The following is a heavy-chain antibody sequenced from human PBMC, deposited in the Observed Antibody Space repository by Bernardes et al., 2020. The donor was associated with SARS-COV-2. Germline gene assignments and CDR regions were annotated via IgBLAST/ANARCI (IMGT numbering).Heavy chain of an antibody. D-gene: IGHD2-15*01. CDR3: AKGGFVCSGGSCYYYYYYYGMDV. Sequence: GGSLRLSCAASGFTFSSYAMSWVRQAPGKGLEWVSAISGSGGSTYYADSVKGRFTISRDNSKNTLYLQMNSLRAEDTAVYYCAKGGFVCSGGSCYYYYYYYGMDVWGQGTTVTVSS. V-gene: IGHV3-23*01. CDR2: ISGSGGST. J-gene: IGHJ6*02. CDR1: GFTFSSYA.